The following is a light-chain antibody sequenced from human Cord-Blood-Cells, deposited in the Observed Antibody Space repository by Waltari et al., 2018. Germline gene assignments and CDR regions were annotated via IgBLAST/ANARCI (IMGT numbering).Light chain of an antibody. J-gene: IGKJ1*01. Sequence: EIVLTQSPATLSLSPGERPTLSCRASQRVSSYLAWYQQKPGQATRLLIYDASNRATGIPARFSGSGSGTDFTLTISSLEPEDFAVYYCQQRSNWPPWTFGQGTKVEIK. CDR1: QRVSSY. CDR2: DAS. CDR3: QQRSNWPPWT. V-gene: IGKV3-11*01.